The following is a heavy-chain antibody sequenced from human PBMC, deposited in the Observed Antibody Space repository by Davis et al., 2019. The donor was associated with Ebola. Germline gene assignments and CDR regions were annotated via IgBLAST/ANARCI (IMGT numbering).Heavy chain of an antibody. Sequence: ASVKVSCKASGYTFTGYYMHWVRQAPGQGLEWMGWINPNSGGTNYAQKFQGRVTMTRDTSISTAYMELSRLRSDDTAVYYCARETAAAGKWFDPWGQGTLVTVSS. CDR3: ARETAAAGKWFDP. D-gene: IGHD6-13*01. CDR2: INPNSGGT. J-gene: IGHJ5*02. V-gene: IGHV1-2*02. CDR1: GYTFTGYY.